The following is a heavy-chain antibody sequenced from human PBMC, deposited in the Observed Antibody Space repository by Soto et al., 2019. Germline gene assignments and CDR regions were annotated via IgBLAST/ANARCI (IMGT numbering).Heavy chain of an antibody. J-gene: IGHJ4*02. CDR1: GYTFTSYG. D-gene: IGHD6-19*01. Sequence: ASVKVSCKASGYTFTSYGISWVRQAPGQGLEWMGWISAYNGNTNYAQKLQGRVTMTTDTSTSTAYMELRSLRSDDTAVYYCARDGTFPGIAMAGTFDYWGQGTLVTVSS. CDR2: ISAYNGNT. CDR3: ARDGTFPGIAMAGTFDY. V-gene: IGHV1-18*01.